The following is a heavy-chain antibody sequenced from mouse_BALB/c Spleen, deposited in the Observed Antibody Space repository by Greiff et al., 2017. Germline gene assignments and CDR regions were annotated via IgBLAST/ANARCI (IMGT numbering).Heavy chain of an antibody. CDR3: AEGGGAY. J-gene: IGHJ3*01. Sequence: VQLQQSGAELVKPGASVKLSCTASGFNINDTYMHWVKQRPEQGLEWTGRIDPANGNTKYDPKFQGKATITADTSSNTAYLQLSSLTSEDTAVYYCAEGGGAYWGQGTLVTVSA. V-gene: IGHV14-3*02. CDR1: GFNINDTY. CDR2: IDPANGNT.